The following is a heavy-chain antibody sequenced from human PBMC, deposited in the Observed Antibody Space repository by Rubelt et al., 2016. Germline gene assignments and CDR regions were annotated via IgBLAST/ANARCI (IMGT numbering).Heavy chain of an antibody. Sequence: QVQLVQSGAEVKKPGSSVKVSCKASGGTFSSYAISWVRQAPGRGLEWMGGISAYNGNTNYARKLQDRVTRAPDTSTSTAYMELRSLRSDDTAIYYCARGSGWQFVDYWGQGTLVTVSS. CDR3: ARGSGWQFVDY. D-gene: IGHD6-19*01. J-gene: IGHJ4*02. CDR1: GGTFSSYA. V-gene: IGHV1-18*01. CDR2: ISAYNGNT.